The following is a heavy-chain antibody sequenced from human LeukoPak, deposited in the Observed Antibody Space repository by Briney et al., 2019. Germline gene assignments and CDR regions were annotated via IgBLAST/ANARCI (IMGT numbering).Heavy chain of an antibody. V-gene: IGHV3-48*01. CDR2: VSGSGSTV. CDR3: VRQFAS. J-gene: IGHJ4*02. CDR1: GFTFSDHI. Sequence: QAGGSLTLSCAASGFTFSDHIMNWVGQRPGKRLDWVAYVSGSGSTVYYGDSVKGRFTNSRDNGKSSLYLQMNSLRVEDTALYYCVRQFASWGQGTLVTVSS.